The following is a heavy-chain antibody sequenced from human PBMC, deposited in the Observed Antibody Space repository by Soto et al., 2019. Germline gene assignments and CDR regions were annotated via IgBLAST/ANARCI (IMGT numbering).Heavy chain of an antibody. V-gene: IGHV3-73*01. CDR3: TSPHYGSGLYYYYGMDV. CDR2: IRSKANSYAT. J-gene: IGHJ6*02. CDR1: GFTFSGSA. Sequence: GGSLRLSCAASGFTFSGSAMHWVRQASGKGLEWVGRIRSKANSYATAYAASVKGRFTISRDDSKNTAYLQMNSLKTEDTAVYYCTSPHYGSGLYYYYGMDVWGQGTTVTVSS. D-gene: IGHD3-10*01.